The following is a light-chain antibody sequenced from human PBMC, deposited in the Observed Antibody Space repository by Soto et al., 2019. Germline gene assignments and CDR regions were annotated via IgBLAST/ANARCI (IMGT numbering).Light chain of an antibody. CDR1: QGIRHY. CDR2: EAS. Sequence: DIQMTQSPSSLSASVGDRVTITCRASQGIRHYLAWYQQKPGKVPKLLIYEASNLQSGVPSRFSGSGSGTDFTLTISCLQSEDFATYYCQQYYSYPRTFGQGTKVDI. J-gene: IGKJ1*01. V-gene: IGKV1-27*01. CDR3: QQYYSYPRT.